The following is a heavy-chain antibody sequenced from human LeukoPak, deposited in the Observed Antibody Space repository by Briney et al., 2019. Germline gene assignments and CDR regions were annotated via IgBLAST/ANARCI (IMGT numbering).Heavy chain of an antibody. CDR3: AGYKQYYYGSGRSAAP. J-gene: IGHJ5*02. Sequence: SETLSLTCAVYGGSFSGYYWSWIRQPPGKGLEWIGEINHSGSINYNPSLKSRVTISVDTSKNQFSLKLSSVTAADTAVYYCAGYKQYYYGSGRSAAPWGQGTLVTVSS. V-gene: IGHV4-34*01. CDR2: INHSGSI. CDR1: GGSFSGYY. D-gene: IGHD3-10*01.